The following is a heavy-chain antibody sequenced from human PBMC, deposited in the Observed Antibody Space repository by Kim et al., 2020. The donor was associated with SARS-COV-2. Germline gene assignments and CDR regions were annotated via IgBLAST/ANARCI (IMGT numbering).Heavy chain of an antibody. J-gene: IGHJ6*02. D-gene: IGHD3-10*01. Sequence: GGSLRLSCAASGFTFSSYGMHWVRQAPGKGLEWVAVIWYDGSNKYYADSVKGRFTISRDNSKNTLYLQMNSLRAEDTAVYYCAKDLGASWFGELPPYYYYGMDVWGQGTTVTVSS. CDR3: AKDLGASWFGELPPYYYYGMDV. CDR1: GFTFSSYG. CDR2: IWYDGSNK. V-gene: IGHV3-33*06.